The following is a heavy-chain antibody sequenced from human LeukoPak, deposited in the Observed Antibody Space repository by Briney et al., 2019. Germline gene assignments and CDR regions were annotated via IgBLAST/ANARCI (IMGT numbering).Heavy chain of an antibody. CDR2: ISYDGSNK. J-gene: IGHJ4*02. CDR3: ARELWFGAGWYNFDY. V-gene: IGHV3-30-3*01. Sequence: PGGSLRLSCAASGFTFSSYAMHWVRQAPGKGLEWVAFISYDGSNKDYADSVKGRFTISRDNSKTTLYLQMNSLRAEDTAVYYCARELWFGAGWYNFDYWGQGTLVTVSS. D-gene: IGHD3-10*01. CDR1: GFTFSSYA.